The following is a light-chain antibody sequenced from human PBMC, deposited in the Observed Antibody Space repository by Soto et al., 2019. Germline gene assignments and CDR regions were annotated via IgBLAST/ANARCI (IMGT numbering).Light chain of an antibody. V-gene: IGLV1-51*01. J-gene: IGLJ3*02. CDR3: GTWDTSLRSEGV. CDR2: DNN. CDR1: SSNIGNNY. Sequence: QSVLTQPPSVSAAPGQKVTIFCSGSSSNIGNNYVSWYQQFPGTAPKLLIYDNNKRPSGIPDRFSGSKSGTSATLVITGLQTGDEADYYCGTWDTSLRSEGVFGGGTKLTVL.